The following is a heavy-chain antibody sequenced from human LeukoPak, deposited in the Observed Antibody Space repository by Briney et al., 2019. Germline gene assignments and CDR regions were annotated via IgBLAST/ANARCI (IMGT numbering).Heavy chain of an antibody. CDR3: ARGQSRYGDYWYFDL. Sequence: GASVKVSCKASGYTFTGYDINWVRQATGQGLEWMGWMNPNSGNTGYAQKFQGRVTMTRNTPISTAYMELSSLRSEDTAVYYCARGQSRYGDYWYFDLWGRGTLVTVSS. CDR2: MNPNSGNT. J-gene: IGHJ2*01. D-gene: IGHD4-17*01. CDR1: GYTFTGYD. V-gene: IGHV1-8*01.